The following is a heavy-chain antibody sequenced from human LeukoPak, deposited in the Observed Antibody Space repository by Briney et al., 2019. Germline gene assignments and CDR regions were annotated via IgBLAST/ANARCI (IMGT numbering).Heavy chain of an antibody. V-gene: IGHV3-23*01. Sequence: PGGSLRLSCAASGFTFSSYAMSWVRQAPGKGLEWVSAISGSGGSTYYADSVKGRFIISRDNSKNTLYFQMNSLRAEDTAVYYCVRDRGAYFYDTGYWGQGILVTVSS. J-gene: IGHJ4*02. CDR3: VRDRGAYFYDTGY. D-gene: IGHD3-22*01. CDR1: GFTFSSYA. CDR2: ISGSGGST.